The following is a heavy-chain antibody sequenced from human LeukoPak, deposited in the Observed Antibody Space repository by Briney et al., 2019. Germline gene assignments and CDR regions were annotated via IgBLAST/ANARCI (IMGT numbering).Heavy chain of an antibody. Sequence: PGGSLRLSCEASGFTFSSYDIQWVRQATGKGLEWVSSIGTAGYTYYAGSVKGRFTLSRENAKESSYLQMNNLGAGDTAVYYCARGALGFDYWGQGALVTVSS. V-gene: IGHV3-13*01. CDR1: GFTFSSYD. CDR2: IGTAGYT. CDR3: ARGALGFDY. J-gene: IGHJ4*02.